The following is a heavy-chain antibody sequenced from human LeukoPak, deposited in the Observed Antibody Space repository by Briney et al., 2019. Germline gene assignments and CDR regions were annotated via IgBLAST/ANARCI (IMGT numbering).Heavy chain of an antibody. D-gene: IGHD2-21*02. V-gene: IGHV4-61*09. Sequence: PSQTLSLTCTVSGGSISSGSYHWIWIRQPAGKGLEWIAHIYTSGSTNYNPSLRSRVTISVDTSKNQFSLKLSSVTAADTAVYYCAKDYIVVVTATNYFDYWGQGTLVTVSS. CDR2: IYTSGST. CDR3: AKDYIVVVTATNYFDY. J-gene: IGHJ4*02. CDR1: GGSISSGSYH.